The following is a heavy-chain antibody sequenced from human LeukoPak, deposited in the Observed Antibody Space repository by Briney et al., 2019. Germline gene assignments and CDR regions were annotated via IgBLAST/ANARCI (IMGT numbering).Heavy chain of an antibody. D-gene: IGHD2-15*01. CDR3: ARRRYCSGGSCHGIDL. CDR2: IYYSGST. CDR1: GGSISSSSYY. J-gene: IGHJ2*01. V-gene: IGHV4-39*01. Sequence: SETLSLTCTVSGGSISSSSYYWGWIRQPPGKGLEWIGSIYYSGSTYYNPSLKSRVTISVDTSKNQFSLKLSSVTAADTAVYYCARRRYCSGGSCHGIDLWGRGTLVTVSS.